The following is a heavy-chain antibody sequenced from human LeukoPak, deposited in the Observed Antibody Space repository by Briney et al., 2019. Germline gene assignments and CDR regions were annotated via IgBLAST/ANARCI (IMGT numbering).Heavy chain of an antibody. CDR3: ARDRTFSDIVVVVAAPYYYGMDV. D-gene: IGHD2-15*01. V-gene: IGHV1-18*01. CDR2: ISAYNGNT. Sequence: ASVKVSCKASGYTFTSYGLSWVRQAPGQGLEWMGWISAYNGNTNYAQKLQGRVTMTTDTSTSTAYMELRSLRSDDTAVYYCARDRTFSDIVVVVAAPYYYGMDVWGQGTTVTVSS. J-gene: IGHJ6*02. CDR1: GYTFTSYG.